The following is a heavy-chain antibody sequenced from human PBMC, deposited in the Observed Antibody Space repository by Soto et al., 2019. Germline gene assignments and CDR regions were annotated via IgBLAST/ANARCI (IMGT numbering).Heavy chain of an antibody. J-gene: IGHJ3*02. CDR2: SIPVLDKP. V-gene: IGHV1-69*02. CDR1: GGVFSSYT. D-gene: IGHD4-17*01. Sequence: QVQLVQSGAEVKKPGSSVSVSCKASGGVFSSYTINWLRQAPGQGLEGMGRSIPVLDKPNYAQKFQGRVTVSAYKPTSRDCMELSSLTSYNTPVYFCAKRGDYNDTDAFDIGGHGARVTVSS. CDR3: AKRGDYNDTDAFDI.